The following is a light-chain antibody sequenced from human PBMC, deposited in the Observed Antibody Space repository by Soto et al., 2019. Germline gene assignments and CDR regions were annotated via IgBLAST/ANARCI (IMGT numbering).Light chain of an antibody. CDR3: QQYNNWPPIT. CDR1: QSVSSN. CDR2: GAS. Sequence: EIVMTQSPATLSVSPGERATLSCRASQSVSSNLAWYQQKPGQAPRLLIYGASTRATGIPARFSGSGSGTEFTLTISSLQSEDLADYDCQQYNNWPPITFGQGTRLEIK. V-gene: IGKV3-15*01. J-gene: IGKJ5*01.